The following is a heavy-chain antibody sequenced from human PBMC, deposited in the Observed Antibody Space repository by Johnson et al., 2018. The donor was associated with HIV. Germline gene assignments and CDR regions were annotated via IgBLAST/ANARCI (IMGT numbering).Heavy chain of an antibody. J-gene: IGHJ3*02. V-gene: IGHV3-30*04. CDR3: STGDIVVVAGAMLLPLHDAFDI. Sequence: QVQLVESGGGVVQPGMFVTLSCAASGLNFSDYGMHWVRQAPGKGLEWVAVISFDGSNEYYTDSVKGRFTISRDDSKNMLYLEMNSLKIEDTAGYYCSTGDIVVVAGAMLLPLHDAFDIWGQGTMVTVSS. D-gene: IGHD2-15*01. CDR2: ISFDGSNE. CDR1: GLNFSDYG.